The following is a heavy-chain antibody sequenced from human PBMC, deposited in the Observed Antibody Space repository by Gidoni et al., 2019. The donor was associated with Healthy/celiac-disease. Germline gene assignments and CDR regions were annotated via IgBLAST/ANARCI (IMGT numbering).Heavy chain of an antibody. V-gene: IGHV2-26*01. Sequence: QVTLKESGPVRVKPTETLTLTCTVSGFPLSNARMGVSWIRQPPGKALEWLAHIFSNDEKSYSTSLKSRLTISKDTSKSQVVLTMTNMDPVDTATYYCARIAPSGYSYGLDYWGQGTLVTVSS. D-gene: IGHD5-18*01. CDR3: ARIAPSGYSYGLDY. CDR1: GFPLSNARMG. CDR2: IFSNDEK. J-gene: IGHJ4*02.